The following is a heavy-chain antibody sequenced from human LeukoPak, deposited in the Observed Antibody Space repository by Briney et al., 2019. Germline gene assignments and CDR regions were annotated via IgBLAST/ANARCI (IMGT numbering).Heavy chain of an antibody. J-gene: IGHJ4*02. D-gene: IGHD3-10*01. CDR3: AKVDGSGSWYYFDY. CDR2: ISSSSSYI. Sequence: GGSLRLSCAASGFTLSSYSMNWVRQAPGKGLEWVSSISSSSSYIYYADSVKGRFTISRDNAKNSLYLQMNSLRAEDTAVYYCAKVDGSGSWYYFDYWGQGTLVTVSS. CDR1: GFTLSSYS. V-gene: IGHV3-21*01.